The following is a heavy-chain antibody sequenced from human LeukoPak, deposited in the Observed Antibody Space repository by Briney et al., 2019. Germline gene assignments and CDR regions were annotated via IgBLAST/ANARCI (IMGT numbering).Heavy chain of an antibody. V-gene: IGHV1-18*01. CDR3: ARGGLYSSIWYRLIKTSGFDY. Sequence: GASVKVSCKASGYTFSTYGITWVRQAPGQGLEWMGWISASNVNTNYAQNLQGRVTMTTDTSTSTAYMELRSLRSEDTAVYYCARGGLYSSIWYRLIKTSGFDYWGQGTLVTVSS. CDR1: GYTFSTYG. D-gene: IGHD6-13*01. J-gene: IGHJ4*02. CDR2: ISASNVNT.